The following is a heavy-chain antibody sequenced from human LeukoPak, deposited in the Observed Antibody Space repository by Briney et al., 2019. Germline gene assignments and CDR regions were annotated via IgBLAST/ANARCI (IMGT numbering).Heavy chain of an antibody. D-gene: IGHD6-13*01. V-gene: IGHV1-8*01. CDR1: GYTFTSYE. CDR2: MNPNIVNP. J-gene: IGHJ4*02. Sequence: ASVKVSCKTSGYTFTSYEINWVRQATGQGLEWMGWMNPNIVNPGYAQKFQGRLTMTWNTSISTAYMELSSLRSEDTAVYYCARGPVRSRDTSSWNFDYWGQGTLVTVSS. CDR3: ARGPVRSRDTSSWNFDY.